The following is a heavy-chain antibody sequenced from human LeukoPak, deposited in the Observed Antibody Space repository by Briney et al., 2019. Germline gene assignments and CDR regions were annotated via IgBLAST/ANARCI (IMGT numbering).Heavy chain of an antibody. V-gene: IGHV5-51*01. D-gene: IGHD3-22*01. J-gene: IGHJ3*02. CDR3: ARQPDSSGGLDAFDI. CDR1: GYSFTSYW. Sequence: RGESLKISCKGSGYSFTSYWIGWVRQMPGKGLEWMGIIYPGDSDTRYSPSFQGQVTISADKSISTAYLQWSSLKASDTAMYYCARQPDSSGGLDAFDIWGQGTMVTVSS. CDR2: IYPGDSDT.